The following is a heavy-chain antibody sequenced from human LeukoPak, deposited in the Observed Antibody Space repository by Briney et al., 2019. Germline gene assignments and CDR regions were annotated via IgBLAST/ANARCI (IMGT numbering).Heavy chain of an antibody. CDR1: GGSFSGYY. J-gene: IGHJ4*02. Sequence: SETLSLTCAVYGGSFSGYYWSWIRQPPGKGPEWIGEINRSGSTNHNPSLKSRVTISVDTSKNQFSLKLSSVAAADTAVYYCARVGDSSSWYYFDYWGQGTLVTVSS. D-gene: IGHD6-13*01. CDR2: INRSGST. CDR3: ARVGDSSSWYYFDY. V-gene: IGHV4-34*01.